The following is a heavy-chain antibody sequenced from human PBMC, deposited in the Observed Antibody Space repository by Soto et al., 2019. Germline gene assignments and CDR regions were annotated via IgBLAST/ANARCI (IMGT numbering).Heavy chain of an antibody. CDR1: GGSISSYY. V-gene: IGHV4-59*01. CDR3: ARGGDGSNPGLYYFDY. CDR2: IYYSGST. Sequence: SETLSLTCTVSGGSISSYYWSRIRQPPGKGLEWIGYIYYSGSTNYNPSLKSRVTISVDTSKSQFSLKLSSVTAADTAVYYCARGGDGSNPGLYYFDYWGQGTLVTVSS. J-gene: IGHJ4*02. D-gene: IGHD3-3*01.